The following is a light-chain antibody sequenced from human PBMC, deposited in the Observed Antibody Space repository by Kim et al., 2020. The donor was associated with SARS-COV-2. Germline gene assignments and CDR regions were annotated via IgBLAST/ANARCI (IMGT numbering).Light chain of an antibody. CDR2: HTS. Sequence: AAVGDRVTITCRASQEIVNLLNWYQQKPGKAPQLLVYHTSNLEKGVPSRCSGGGSGTDFIFPISSLQPEGIATNYCQQYDNLPFTFGPGTKVDIK. CDR1: QEIVNL. J-gene: IGKJ3*01. CDR3: QQYDNLPFT. V-gene: IGKV1-33*01.